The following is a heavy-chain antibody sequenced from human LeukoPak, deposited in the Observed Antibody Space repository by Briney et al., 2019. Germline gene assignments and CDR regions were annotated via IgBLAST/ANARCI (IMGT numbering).Heavy chain of an antibody. V-gene: IGHV3-11*04. CDR3: ARDFRPVVTRGSGAFDI. D-gene: IGHD4-23*01. CDR1: GFTFSDYN. J-gene: IGHJ3*02. Sequence: PGGSLRLSCAASGFTFSDYNMRWIRQAPGKGLEWVSSISRSGSTKYYADSVKGRFTISRDNAKNSLYLQMNSLRAEDTAVYYCARDFRPVVTRGSGAFDIWGQGTMVTVSS. CDR2: ISRSGSTK.